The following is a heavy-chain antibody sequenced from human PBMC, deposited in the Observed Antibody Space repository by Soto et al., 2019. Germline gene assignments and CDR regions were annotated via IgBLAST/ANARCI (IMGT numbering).Heavy chain of an antibody. J-gene: IGHJ4*02. CDR1: GGSISSSSYY. V-gene: IGHV4-39*01. CDR2: IYYSGST. D-gene: IGHD5-12*01. Sequence: KSSETLSLTCTVSGGSISSSSYYWGWIRQPPGKGLEWIGSIYYSGSTYYNPSLKSRVTISVDTSKNQFSLKLSSVTAADTAVYYCARQADGYNSGGGSDFDYWGQGALVTVSS. CDR3: ARQADGYNSGGGSDFDY.